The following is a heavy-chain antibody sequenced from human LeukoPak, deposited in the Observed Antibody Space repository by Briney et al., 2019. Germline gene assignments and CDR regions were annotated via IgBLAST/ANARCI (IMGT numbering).Heavy chain of an antibody. CDR3: ARDCTNGVCYLGY. Sequence: SVKLCCSPSVCLFTSYAVSWVRQAPGQGPEWRGGIYPIYGTANYAQKFQGRVTITADESTSTAYMEQSSLRSEDTAVYYCARDCTNGVCYLGYWGQGTLVTVSS. CDR2: IYPIYGTA. J-gene: IGHJ4*02. V-gene: IGHV1-69*13. D-gene: IGHD2-8*01. CDR1: VCLFTSYA.